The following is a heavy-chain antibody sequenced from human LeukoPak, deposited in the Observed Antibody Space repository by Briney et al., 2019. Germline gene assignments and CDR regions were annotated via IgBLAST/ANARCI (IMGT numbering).Heavy chain of an antibody. D-gene: IGHD3-16*01. CDR1: GFTFSYYA. CDR2: ISGSGDRA. CDR3: AKDRTLGAGGVFEI. V-gene: IGHV3-23*01. J-gene: IGHJ3*02. Sequence: GGSLRLSCAASGFTFSYYAMSWVRQPPGKGPEWVSVISGSGDRAYYADSVKGRFTISRDNSENTFSLRMNSLAAEDTAVYYCAKDRTLGAGGVFEIWGQGTMVTVPS.